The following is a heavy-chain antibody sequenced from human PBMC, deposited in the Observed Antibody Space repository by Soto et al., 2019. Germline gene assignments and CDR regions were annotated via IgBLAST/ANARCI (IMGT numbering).Heavy chain of an antibody. V-gene: IGHV4-34*01. J-gene: IGHJ4*02. CDR2: INHSGST. Sequence: QVQLQQWGAGLLKPSETLSLTCAVYGGSFSGYYWSWIRQPPGKGLEWIGEINHSGSTNYNPSRKSRVTISVDASKNQFSLKLSSVTAADTAVYYCARDVANDYWGQGTLVTASS. CDR1: GGSFSGYY. CDR3: ARDVANDY. D-gene: IGHD5-12*01.